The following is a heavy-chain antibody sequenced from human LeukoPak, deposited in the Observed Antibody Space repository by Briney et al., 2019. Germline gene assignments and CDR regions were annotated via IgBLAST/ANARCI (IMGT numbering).Heavy chain of an antibody. D-gene: IGHD3-3*01. CDR2: ISSSSSTI. V-gene: IGHV3-48*02. CDR3: ASGQNDFWSGHEYYYYYYGMDV. Sequence: GRSLRLSCAASGFTFSSYSMNWVRQAPGKGLEWVSYISSSSSTIYYADSVKGRFTISRDNAKNSLYLQMNSLRDEDTAVYYCASGQNDFWSGHEYYYYYYGMDVWGQGTTVTVSS. CDR1: GFTFSSYS. J-gene: IGHJ6*02.